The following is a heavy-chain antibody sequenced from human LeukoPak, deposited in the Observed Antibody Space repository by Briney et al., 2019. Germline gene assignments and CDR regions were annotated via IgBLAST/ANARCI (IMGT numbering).Heavy chain of an antibody. CDR1: GGSISVHY. J-gene: IGHJ4*02. Sequence: PSETLSLTCTVSGGSISVHYWSWIRQSPGKGLEWLGYIYYSGNTAYNPSLKSRITISVDTSKNQFSLRLNSVTAADTAVYYCARETTALDYWGQGTLVTVSS. CDR3: ARETTALDY. V-gene: IGHV4-59*11. CDR2: IYYSGNT. D-gene: IGHD1-1*01.